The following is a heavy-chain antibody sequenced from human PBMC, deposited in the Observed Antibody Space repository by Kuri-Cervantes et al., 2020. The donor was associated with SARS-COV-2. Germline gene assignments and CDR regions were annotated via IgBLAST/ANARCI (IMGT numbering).Heavy chain of an antibody. J-gene: IGHJ4*02. Sequence: GESLKISCTASGFTFGDFVMHWVRQSPGKGLVWVSRINHDATIATYADSVKGRFTISRDNAKGTVSLQMSSLRAEDTAVYYCVRDGDHWNFDYWGQGTLVTVSS. V-gene: IGHV3-74*03. CDR2: INHDATIA. CDR1: GFTFGDFV. D-gene: IGHD1-1*01. CDR3: VRDGDHWNFDY.